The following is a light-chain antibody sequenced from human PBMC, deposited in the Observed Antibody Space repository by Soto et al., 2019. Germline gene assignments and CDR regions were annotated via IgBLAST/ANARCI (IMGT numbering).Light chain of an antibody. CDR3: QSYDSSLSGVV. V-gene: IGLV1-40*01. CDR2: GNN. J-gene: IGLJ2*01. CDR1: SSNIGAGYD. Sequence: QSVLTQPPSVSGAPGQRVTISCTGSSSNIGAGYDVHWYQQLPGTAPKLLIYGNNNRPSGVPDRFSGSKSGTSASLAITGLQAEDEADYYCQSYDSSLSGVVFCGGTQLTVL.